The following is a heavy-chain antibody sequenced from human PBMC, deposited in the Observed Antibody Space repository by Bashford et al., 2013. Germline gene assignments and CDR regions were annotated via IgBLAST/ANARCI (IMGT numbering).Heavy chain of an antibody. CDR1: GFTFSSYG. J-gene: IGHJ4*02. Sequence: GGSLRLSCAASGFTFSSYGMHWVRQAPGKGLEWVAVISYDGSNKYYADSVKGRFTISRDNSKNTLYLQMNSLRAEDTAVYYCARDRIQYTAVADTYYFDYWGQGTLVTVSS. CDR2: ISYDGSNK. CDR3: ARDRIQYTAVADTYYFDY. V-gene: IGHV3-30*03. D-gene: IGHD6-19*01.